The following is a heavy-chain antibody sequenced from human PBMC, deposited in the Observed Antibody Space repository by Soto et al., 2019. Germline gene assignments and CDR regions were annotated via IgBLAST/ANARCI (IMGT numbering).Heavy chain of an antibody. CDR3: ARDLPRVVPAAMPQLFDY. CDR1: GFTFSSYS. Sequence: EVQLVESGGGLVKPGGSLRLSCAASGFTFSSYSMNWVRQAPGKGLEWVSSISSSSSYIYYADSVKGRFTISRDNAKNSLYLQMNSLRAEDTAVYYCARDLPRVVPAAMPQLFDYWGQGTLVTVSS. D-gene: IGHD2-2*01. V-gene: IGHV3-21*01. J-gene: IGHJ4*02. CDR2: ISSSSSYI.